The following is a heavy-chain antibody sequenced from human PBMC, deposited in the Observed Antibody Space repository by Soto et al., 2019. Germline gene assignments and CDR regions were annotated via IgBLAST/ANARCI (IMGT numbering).Heavy chain of an antibody. J-gene: IGHJ4*02. CDR2: INHSGST. D-gene: IGHD2-8*02. CDR3: ARGRLRLVQDY. V-gene: IGHV4-34*01. Sequence: QVQLQQWGAGLLKPSETLSLTCVVYGGSFSGYYWSWIRQPPGKGLEWIGEINHSGSTNYNPSLKSRVTISVDTSDNQFSLKLSSVTAADTAVYYCARGRLRLVQDYWGQGTLVTVSS. CDR1: GGSFSGYY.